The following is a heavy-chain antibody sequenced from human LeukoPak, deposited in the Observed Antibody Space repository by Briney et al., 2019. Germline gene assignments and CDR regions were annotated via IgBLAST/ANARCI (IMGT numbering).Heavy chain of an antibody. V-gene: IGHV3-7*01. CDR2: IKQDGSEK. CDR1: GFTLSSYW. Sequence: PGGSLRLSCAASGFTLSSYWMSWVRQAPGKGLEWVANIKQDGSEKYYVDSVKGRFTISRDNAKNSLYLQMNSLRVEDTAVYYCTRRGYYDSSGGADYGMDVWGQGTTVTVSS. J-gene: IGHJ6*02. CDR3: TRRGYYDSSGGADYGMDV. D-gene: IGHD3-22*01.